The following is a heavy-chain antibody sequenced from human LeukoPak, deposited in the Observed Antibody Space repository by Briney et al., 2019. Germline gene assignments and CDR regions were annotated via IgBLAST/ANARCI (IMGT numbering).Heavy chain of an antibody. J-gene: IGHJ3*02. CDR3: AKDPVTFGGVIGPDDAFDI. CDR2: ITRSGGAT. Sequence: GGTLRLPCAASGFTFSSFGMTWVRQAPGKGLEWVSAITRSGGATYYRDSVKGRFTISRDNSKNTVYLQMNSLRAEDTAVYYCAKDPVTFGGVIGPDDAFDIWGQGTMVTVSS. CDR1: GFTFSSFG. D-gene: IGHD3-16*02. V-gene: IGHV3-23*01.